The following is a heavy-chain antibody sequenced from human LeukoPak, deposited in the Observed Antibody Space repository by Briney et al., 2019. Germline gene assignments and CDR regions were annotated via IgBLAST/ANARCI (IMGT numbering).Heavy chain of an antibody. J-gene: IGHJ6*03. CDR2: INPNSGGT. Sequence: ASVKVSCKASGYTFTGYYMHWVRQAPGQGLEWMGWINPNSGGTNYAQKFQGRVTMTRDTSISTAYMELSRLRSDDTAVYYCAREYLPTDYYYFYYMDVWGKGTTVIVSS. CDR3: AREYLPTDYYYFYYMDV. CDR1: GYTFTGYY. D-gene: IGHD2-8*01. V-gene: IGHV1-2*02.